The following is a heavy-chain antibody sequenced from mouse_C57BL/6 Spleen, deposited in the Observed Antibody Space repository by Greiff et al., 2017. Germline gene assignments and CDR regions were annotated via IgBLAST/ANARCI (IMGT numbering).Heavy chain of an antibody. CDR3: AREGITGTYFDY. Sequence: QVQLKQPGAELVRPGSSVKLSCKASGYTFTSYWMDWVKQRPGQGLEWIGNIYPSDSETHYNQKFKDKATLTVDKSSSTAYMQLSSLTSEDSAVYYCAREGITGTYFDYWGQGTTLTVSP. V-gene: IGHV1-61*01. CDR1: GYTFTSYW. CDR2: IYPSDSET. J-gene: IGHJ2*01. D-gene: IGHD4-1*01.